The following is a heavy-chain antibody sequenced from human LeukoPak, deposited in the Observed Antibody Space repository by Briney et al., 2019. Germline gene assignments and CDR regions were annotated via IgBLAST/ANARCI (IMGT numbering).Heavy chain of an antibody. Sequence: GGSLRLSCAASGFTFSSYGMHWVRQAPGKGLEWVALIWYDGSNKYYTDSVKGRLTISRDNSKNTLYLQMNSLRAEDTAIYYCAREGPCGNSQFDYWGQGTLVTVSS. CDR2: IWYDGSNK. CDR3: AREGPCGNSQFDY. D-gene: IGHD2/OR15-2a*01. V-gene: IGHV3-33*01. J-gene: IGHJ4*02. CDR1: GFTFSSYG.